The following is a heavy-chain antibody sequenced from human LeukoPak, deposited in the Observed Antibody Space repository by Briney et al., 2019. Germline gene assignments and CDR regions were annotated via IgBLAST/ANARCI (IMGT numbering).Heavy chain of an antibody. CDR1: GGSISSYF. CDR3: ATSVGYHGSKNAFDV. D-gene: IGHD2-15*01. Sequence: SETLSLTCSVSGGSISSYFWTWIRQPPGKRLEWIGNTHYSGSTNYNPSLKGRVSISLDTSKNGFSLELTSVTAADTAVYYCATSVGYHGSKNAFDVCGLGTMVTVSS. J-gene: IGHJ3*01. CDR2: THYSGST. V-gene: IGHV4-59*08.